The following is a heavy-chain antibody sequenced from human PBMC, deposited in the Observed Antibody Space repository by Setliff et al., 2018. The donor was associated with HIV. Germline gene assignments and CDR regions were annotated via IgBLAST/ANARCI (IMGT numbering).Heavy chain of an antibody. D-gene: IGHD1-7*01. CDR2: ISHSGNT. V-gene: IGHV4-31*03. CDR1: GDSISSESSF. Sequence: PSETLSLTCSVSGDSISSESSFWSWVRQYPGKGLELIGYISHSGNTYYTPSLESRITLSVDTSKNQFSLKVNSVTAADTAVYYCARGEGTGTTGVGSFDLWGRGTLVTV. CDR3: ARGEGTGTTGVGSFDL. J-gene: IGHJ2*01.